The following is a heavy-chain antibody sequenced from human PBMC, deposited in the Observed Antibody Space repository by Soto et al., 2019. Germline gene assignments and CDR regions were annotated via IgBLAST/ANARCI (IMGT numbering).Heavy chain of an antibody. CDR3: VKDLAEGIAVAFDY. CDR2: ISSNGGST. Sequence: GESLKISCSASGFTFSSYAMHWVRQAPGKGLEYVSAISSNGGSTYYADSVKGRFTISRDNSKNTLYLQMSSLRAEDTAVYYCVKDLAEGIAVAFDYWGQGTLVTVSS. J-gene: IGHJ4*02. V-gene: IGHV3-64D*08. D-gene: IGHD6-19*01. CDR1: GFTFSSYA.